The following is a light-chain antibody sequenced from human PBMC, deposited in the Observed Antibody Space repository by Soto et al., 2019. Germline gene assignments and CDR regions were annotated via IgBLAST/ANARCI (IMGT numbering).Light chain of an antibody. CDR3: QQLNNWPHT. CDR1: HSVNQK. V-gene: IGKV3-15*01. J-gene: IGKJ5*01. Sequence: EIVLTHSPATLSVSPGERATLSSRASHSVNQKFGWYQQKPRQARRLLSYVASYRATGILARFSGRGSGTKYTLTISNLPAEDFAVYYCQQLNNWPHTFGQGTRLEIK. CDR2: VAS.